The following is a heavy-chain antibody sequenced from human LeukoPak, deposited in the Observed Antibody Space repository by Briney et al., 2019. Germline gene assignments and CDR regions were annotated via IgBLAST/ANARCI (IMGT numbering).Heavy chain of an antibody. J-gene: IGHJ1*01. CDR2: IWYDGSNK. D-gene: IGHD1-26*01. V-gene: IGHV3-33*01. Sequence: AGGSLRLSCAASGFTFSSYGMHWVRQAPGKGLEWVAVIWYDGSNKYYADSVKGRFTISRDNSKNTLYLQMNSLRAEDTAVYYCARGTVGPNYYFQFWGQGTVVTVSS. CDR3: ARGTVGPNYYFQF. CDR1: GFTFSSYG.